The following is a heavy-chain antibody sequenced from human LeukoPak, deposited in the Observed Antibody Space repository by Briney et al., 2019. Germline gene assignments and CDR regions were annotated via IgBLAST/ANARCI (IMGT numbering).Heavy chain of an antibody. D-gene: IGHD1-26*01. V-gene: IGHV3-30-3*01. CDR1: GFSFSNYA. Sequence: PGGSLRLSCAASGFSFSNYAMHWVRQAPGKGLEWVAVISFDGSTKFYADSVKGRFTISRDNAKNSLYLQMNSLRVEDTAVYYCFGSGSSFDHWGQGTLVTVSS. J-gene: IGHJ4*02. CDR2: ISFDGSTK. CDR3: FGSGSSFDH.